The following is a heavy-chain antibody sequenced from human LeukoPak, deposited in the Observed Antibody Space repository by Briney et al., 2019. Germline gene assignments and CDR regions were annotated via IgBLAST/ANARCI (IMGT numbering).Heavy chain of an antibody. V-gene: IGHV3-23*01. CDR2: IFPSGGEI. CDR1: GFTFSSNG. J-gene: IGHJ4*02. Sequence: GGSLRLSCAASGFTFSSNGMTWVRQAPGKGLEWVSSIFPSGGEIHYADSVRGRFTISRDNSKSTLPLQMNSLRAEDTAIYYCATYRQVLLPFESWGQGTLVTVSS. D-gene: IGHD2-8*02. CDR3: ATYRQVLLPFES.